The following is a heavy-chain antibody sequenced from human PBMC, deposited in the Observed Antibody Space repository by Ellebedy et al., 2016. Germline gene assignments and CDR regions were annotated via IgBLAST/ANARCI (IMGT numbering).Heavy chain of an antibody. CDR1: GYSISSGYY. D-gene: IGHD4-17*01. J-gene: IGHJ6*02. CDR3: ARDDGDSSYYYGMDV. Sequence: SETLSLXXTVSGYSISSGYYWGWIRQPPGKGLEWIGSIYHSGSTYYNPSLKSRVTISVDTSKNQFSLKLSSVTAADTAVYYCARDDGDSSYYYGMDVWGQGTTVTVSS. V-gene: IGHV4-38-2*02. CDR2: IYHSGST.